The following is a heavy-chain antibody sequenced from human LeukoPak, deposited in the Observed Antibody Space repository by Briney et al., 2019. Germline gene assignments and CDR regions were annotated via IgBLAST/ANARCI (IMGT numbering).Heavy chain of an antibody. CDR1: GYTLTEFS. J-gene: IGHJ4*02. CDR3: ATNYYGSGPLDY. CDR2: FDPEDGET. D-gene: IGHD3-10*01. V-gene: IGHV1-24*01. Sequence: GASVKVTCKVSGYTLTEFSMHWVRQAPGKGLEWMGGFDPEDGETIYAQKFQGRVTMTEDTSTDTAYMELSSLRSEDTAVYYCATNYYGSGPLDYWGQGTLVTVSS.